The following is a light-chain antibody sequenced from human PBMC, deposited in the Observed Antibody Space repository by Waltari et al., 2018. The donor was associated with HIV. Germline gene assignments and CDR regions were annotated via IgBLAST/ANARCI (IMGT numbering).Light chain of an antibody. CDR3: SLYAGSNNLV. V-gene: IGLV2-8*01. CDR1: SSDVGGSNY. CDR2: EVT. J-gene: IGLJ2*01. Sequence: QSALTQPPSASGSPGQSVTISCTGTSSDVGGSNYVSWYQHHPGKAPKLMIYEVTKRPSGVPARFSGSKSGTTASLTVSGLQAEDEADYYCSLYAGSNNLVFGGGTKLTVL.